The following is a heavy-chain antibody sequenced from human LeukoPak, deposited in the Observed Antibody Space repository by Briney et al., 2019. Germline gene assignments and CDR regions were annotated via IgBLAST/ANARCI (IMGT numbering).Heavy chain of an antibody. CDR2: IYYSGST. CDR1: GGPVSSGSYY. CDR3: ATSNNYDILTGYLYYFDY. Sequence: SETLSLTCTVSGGPVSSGSYYWSWIRQPPGKGLEWIGYIYYSGSTNYNPSLKSRVTISVDTSKNQFSLKLSSVTAADTAVYYCATSNNYDILTGYLYYFDYWGQGTLVTVSS. V-gene: IGHV4-61*01. J-gene: IGHJ4*02. D-gene: IGHD3-9*01.